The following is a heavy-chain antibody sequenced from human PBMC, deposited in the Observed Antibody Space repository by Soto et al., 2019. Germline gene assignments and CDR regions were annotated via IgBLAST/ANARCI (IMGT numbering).Heavy chain of an antibody. CDR1: GYSFTNYG. CDR2: ISAYNGNT. Sequence: QDQLVQSGVEVKKPGASGKVSCKASGYSFTNYGITWVRQAPGQGLEWMGWISAYNGNTNYAQKFQGRVTMTTDASTSTAYLELRSLRSDDTAVYYCARERGVAPPVAGNTHYYYYMDVWGKGTTVTVSS. J-gene: IGHJ6*03. D-gene: IGHD6-19*01. V-gene: IGHV1-18*01. CDR3: ARERGVAPPVAGNTHYYYYMDV.